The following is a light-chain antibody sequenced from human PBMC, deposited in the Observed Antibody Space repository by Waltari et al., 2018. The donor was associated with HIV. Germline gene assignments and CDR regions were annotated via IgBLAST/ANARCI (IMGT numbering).Light chain of an antibody. Sequence: QSVLTQPPSASGTPGQRVTISCSGSRYNIGSNYVYWYQDLPGTAPKLLIYRNNHRPSGVPDRFSGSKSGTSASLAISGLRSEDEAAYYCATWDDSLSGSVLFGGGTKLTVL. CDR3: ATWDDSLSGSVL. CDR1: RYNIGSNY. J-gene: IGLJ2*01. CDR2: RNN. V-gene: IGLV1-47*01.